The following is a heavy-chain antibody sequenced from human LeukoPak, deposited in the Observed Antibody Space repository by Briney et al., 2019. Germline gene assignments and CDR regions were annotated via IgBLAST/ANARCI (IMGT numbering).Heavy chain of an antibody. CDR1: GFTFDDYA. D-gene: IGHD6-19*01. Sequence: GGSLRPSCAASGFTFDDYAMHWVRQAPGKGLEWVSGISWNSGSIGYADSVKGRFTISRDNAKNSLYLQMNSLRAEDTAVYYCARAQWLANEVDYWGQGTLVTVSS. J-gene: IGHJ4*02. CDR3: ARAQWLANEVDY. V-gene: IGHV3-9*01. CDR2: ISWNSGSI.